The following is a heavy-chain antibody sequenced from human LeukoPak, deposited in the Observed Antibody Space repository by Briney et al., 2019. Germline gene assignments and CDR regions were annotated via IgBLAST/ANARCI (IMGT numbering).Heavy chain of an antibody. Sequence: SETLSLTCTVSGGSISSSSYYWGWIRQPPGTGLEWIGSIYYSGSTYYNPSLKSRVTISVDTSKNQFSLKLSSVTAADTAVYYCARAGPYDSSGYYYKYYYYMDVWGKGTTVTISS. V-gene: IGHV4-39*07. CDR3: ARAGPYDSSGYYYKYYYYMDV. CDR1: GGSISSSSYY. CDR2: IYYSGST. D-gene: IGHD3-22*01. J-gene: IGHJ6*03.